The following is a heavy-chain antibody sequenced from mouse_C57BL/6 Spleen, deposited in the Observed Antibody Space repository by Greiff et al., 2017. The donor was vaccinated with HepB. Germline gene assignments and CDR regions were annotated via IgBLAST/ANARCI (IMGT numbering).Heavy chain of an antibody. D-gene: IGHD1-1*01. CDR2: INPNNGGT. J-gene: IGHJ2*01. Sequence: VQLQQSGPELVKPGASVKMSCKASGYTFTDYNMHWVKQSHGKSLEWIGYINPNNGGTSYNQKFKGKATLTVNKSSSTAYMALRSLTSEDSAVYYCARGAYGFYYFDYWGQGTTLTVSS. CDR1: GYTFTDYN. CDR3: ARGAYGFYYFDY. V-gene: IGHV1-22*01.